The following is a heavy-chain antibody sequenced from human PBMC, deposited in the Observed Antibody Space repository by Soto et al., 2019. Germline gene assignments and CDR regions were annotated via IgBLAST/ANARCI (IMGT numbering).Heavy chain of an antibody. V-gene: IGHV3-48*03. D-gene: IGHD2-2*01. CDR2: ISSGGSSI. CDR1: GFTFSCYE. CDR3: ARDIGVGPAGFDY. Sequence: GGALRISLGTPGFTFSCYEIKWGRPAPGKGLEWVSHISSGGSSIYYADSVKGRFTISRDNAKNSVYLQMNSLRAEDTAVYYCARDIGVGPAGFDYWGQGTLVTVSS. J-gene: IGHJ4*02.